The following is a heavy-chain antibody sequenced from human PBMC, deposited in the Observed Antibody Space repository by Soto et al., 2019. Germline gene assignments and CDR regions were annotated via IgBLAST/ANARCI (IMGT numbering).Heavy chain of an antibody. CDR3: ATGQSLPMEDFDY. J-gene: IGHJ4*01. CDR2: ISGSGGST. CDR1: GFTFSSYA. Sequence: PGGSLRLSCAASGFTFSSYALSWVRQAPGKGLEWVSAISGSGGSTYYADPVKGRFTISRDNSKNTLYLQMNSLRAEDTAVYYCATGQSLPMEDFDYWCPGTLHAVSS. V-gene: IGHV3-23*01. D-gene: IGHD3-10*01.